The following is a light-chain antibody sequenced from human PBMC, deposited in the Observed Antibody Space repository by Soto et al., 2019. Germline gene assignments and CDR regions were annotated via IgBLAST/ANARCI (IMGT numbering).Light chain of an antibody. V-gene: IGLV2-23*01. Sequence: QSALTQPASVSGSPGQSITISCTGTSSDVGSYNLVSWYQQHPGKAPKLMIYEGSKRPSGVSNRFSGSKSGNTASLTISGLQAEYEADYYCCSSAGSSKVVFCGGTKLTVL. CDR3: CSSAGSSKVV. CDR1: SSDVGSYNL. J-gene: IGLJ2*01. CDR2: EGS.